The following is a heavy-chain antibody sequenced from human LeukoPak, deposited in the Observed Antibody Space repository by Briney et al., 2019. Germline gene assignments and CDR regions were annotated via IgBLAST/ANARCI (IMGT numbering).Heavy chain of an antibody. CDR1: GFSFSDFG. V-gene: IGHV3-33*01. J-gene: IGHJ4*02. CDR3: AREDDWNYEDY. Sequence: GGSLRLSCAASGFSFSDFGMHWVRQAPGKGLEWVAMIWYDGSKEYYMESVKGRFTISRDNSKNTLHLQMNSLGAEDSAIYFCAREDDWNYEDYWGQGTLVTVSS. CDR2: IWYDGSKE. D-gene: IGHD1-7*01.